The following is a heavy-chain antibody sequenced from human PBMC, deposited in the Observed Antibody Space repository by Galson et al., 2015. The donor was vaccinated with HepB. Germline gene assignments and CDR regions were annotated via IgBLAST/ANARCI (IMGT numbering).Heavy chain of an antibody. CDR3: AKDSPARDSSSSRASWFDP. V-gene: IGHV4-59*01. CDR1: GGSISSYY. D-gene: IGHD6-6*01. J-gene: IGHJ5*02. Sequence: ETLSLTCTVSGGSISSYYWSWLRQPPGKGLGWIGYIYYSGSTNYNPSLKSRVTISVDTSKNQFSLKLSSVTAADTAVYYCAKDSPARDSSSSRASWFDPWGQGTLVTVSS. CDR2: IYYSGST.